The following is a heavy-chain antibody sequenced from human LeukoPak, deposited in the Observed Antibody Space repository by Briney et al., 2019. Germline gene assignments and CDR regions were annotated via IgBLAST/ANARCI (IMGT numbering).Heavy chain of an antibody. V-gene: IGHV5-51*01. CDR2: IYPGDSDT. D-gene: IGHD3-22*01. CDR1: GYTFINYW. CDR3: ARQFRDSSGYYSYYFDY. J-gene: IGHJ4*02. Sequence: GESLKISCQVSGYTFINYWIGWVRQMPGKGLEWMGIIYPGDSDTRYSPSFKGQVTISADKSISTAYLQWSSLKASDTAMYYCARQFRDSSGYYSYYFDYWGQGTLVTVSS.